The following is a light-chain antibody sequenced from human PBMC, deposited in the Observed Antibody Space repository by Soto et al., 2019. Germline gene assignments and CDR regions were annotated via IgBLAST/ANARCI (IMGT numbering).Light chain of an antibody. V-gene: IGKV3-20*01. Sequence: IVLTPTQRTLALSPGERATGARRASQSVSSSYLAWYQQKPGQAPRPLIYGASNRATGIPDRFSGSGSGTDFTLTISRLEPEDFAVYYCQQYGSSGTFGRGTKVDIK. CDR3: QQYGSSGT. CDR1: QSVSSSY. CDR2: GAS. J-gene: IGKJ4*02.